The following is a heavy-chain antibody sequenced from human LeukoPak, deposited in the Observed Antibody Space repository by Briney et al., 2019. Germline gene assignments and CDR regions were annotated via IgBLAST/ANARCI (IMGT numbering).Heavy chain of an antibody. D-gene: IGHD3-10*01. J-gene: IGHJ4*02. CDR1: GGSFSGYY. CDR3: ARGLLLWFGESIRFDY. CDR2: INHSGST. Sequence: PSETLSLTCAVYGGSFSGYYWSWIRQPPGKGLEWIGEINHSGSTNYNPSLKSRVTISVDTSKNQFSLKLSSVTAADTAVYYCARGLLLWFGESIRFDYWGQGNLVTVSS. V-gene: IGHV4-34*01.